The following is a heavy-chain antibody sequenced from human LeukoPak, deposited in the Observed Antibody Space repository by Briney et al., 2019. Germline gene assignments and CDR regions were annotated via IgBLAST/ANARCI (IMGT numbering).Heavy chain of an antibody. J-gene: IGHJ6*03. V-gene: IGHV3-21*01. Sequence: GGSLRLSCAASGFTFSSYSMNWVRQAPGKGLEWVSSISSSSSYIYFADSVKGRFTISRDNAKNSLYLQMNSLRAEDTAVYYCARVSTYYDFWSGRPYYMDVWGKGTTVTVSS. CDR1: GFTFSSYS. D-gene: IGHD3-3*01. CDR3: ARVSTYYDFWSGRPYYMDV. CDR2: ISSSSSYI.